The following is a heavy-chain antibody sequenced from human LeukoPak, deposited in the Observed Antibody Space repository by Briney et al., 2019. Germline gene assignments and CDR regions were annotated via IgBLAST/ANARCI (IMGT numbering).Heavy chain of an antibody. Sequence: GGPLRLSCAASGFTFSSYSMNWVRQAPGKGLEWVSSISSSSSYIYYADSVKGRFTISRDNAKNSLYLQMNSLRAEDTAVYYCAKAGYCSSFTCYTDFWGQGTLITVSS. CDR1: GFTFSSYS. V-gene: IGHV3-21*04. CDR3: AKAGYCSSFTCYTDF. D-gene: IGHD2-2*02. CDR2: ISSSSSYI. J-gene: IGHJ4*02.